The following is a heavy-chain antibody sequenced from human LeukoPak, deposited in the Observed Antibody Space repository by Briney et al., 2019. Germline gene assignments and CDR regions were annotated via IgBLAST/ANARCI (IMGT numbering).Heavy chain of an antibody. Sequence: PGGSLRLSCAASGFTFSSYAMSWVRQAPGKGLEWVSAISGSGGSTYYADSVKGRFTISRDNSKNTLYLQMNSLRAEDTAVYYCAKDRLTGYYDSSGYDYMDVWGKGTTVTVSS. CDR3: AKDRLTGYYDSSGYDYMDV. J-gene: IGHJ6*03. CDR1: GFTFSSYA. D-gene: IGHD3-22*01. V-gene: IGHV3-23*01. CDR2: ISGSGGST.